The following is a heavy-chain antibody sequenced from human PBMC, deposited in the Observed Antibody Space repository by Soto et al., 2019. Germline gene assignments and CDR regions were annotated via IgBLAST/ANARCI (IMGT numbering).Heavy chain of an antibody. CDR3: ARAYGSGSYVDY. D-gene: IGHD3-10*01. Sequence: SETLSLTCTVSGGSISSGDYYWSWIRQPPGKGLEWIGYIYYSGSTYYNPSLKSRATISVDTSKNQFSLKLSSVTAADTAVYYCARAYGSGSYVDYWGQGTLVTVSS. CDR2: IYYSGST. V-gene: IGHV4-30-4*01. CDR1: GGSISSGDYY. J-gene: IGHJ4*02.